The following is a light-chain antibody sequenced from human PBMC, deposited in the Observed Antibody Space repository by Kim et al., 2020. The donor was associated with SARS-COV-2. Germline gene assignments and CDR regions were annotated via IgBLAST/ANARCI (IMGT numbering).Light chain of an antibody. CDR3: QQYAYWRA. CDR2: GAS. J-gene: IGKJ5*01. Sequence: CLSPCERATLSCRASQSISSSLAWYQQKPGQAPRVLIYGASARATGIPARFSGSGSGTEFTLTISNLQSEDFAVYYCQQYAYWRAFGQGTRLEIK. V-gene: IGKV3-15*01. CDR1: QSISSS.